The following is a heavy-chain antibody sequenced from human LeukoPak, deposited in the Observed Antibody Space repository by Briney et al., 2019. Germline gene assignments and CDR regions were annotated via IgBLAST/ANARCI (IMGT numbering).Heavy chain of an antibody. CDR3: ARGFIDYYDSSGYYFPFDY. CDR2: ISYDGSNK. V-gene: IGHV3-30*04. D-gene: IGHD3-22*01. Sequence: GGSLRLSCAASGFTFSSYAMHWVRQAPGKGLEWVAVISYDGSNKYYADSVKGRFTISRDNSKNTLYLQMNSLRAEDTAVYYCARGFIDYYDSSGYYFPFDYWGQGTLATVSS. CDR1: GFTFSSYA. J-gene: IGHJ4*02.